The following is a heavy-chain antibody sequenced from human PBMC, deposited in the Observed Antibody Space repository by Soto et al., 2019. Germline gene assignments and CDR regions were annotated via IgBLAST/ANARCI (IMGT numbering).Heavy chain of an antibody. D-gene: IGHD2-15*01. CDR3: ARIVQGYSGLTLGGIDY. CDR1: GYTFTSYG. J-gene: IGHJ4*02. V-gene: IGHV1-18*01. Sequence: QVQLVQSGAEVKKPGASVKVSCKASGYTFTSYGISWVRQAPGQGLEWMGWISAYNGNTNYTQKLQGRVTMTTDTSTSTAYMELRRLRSDDTAVYYCARIVQGYSGLTLGGIDYWGQGTLVTVSS. CDR2: ISAYNGNT.